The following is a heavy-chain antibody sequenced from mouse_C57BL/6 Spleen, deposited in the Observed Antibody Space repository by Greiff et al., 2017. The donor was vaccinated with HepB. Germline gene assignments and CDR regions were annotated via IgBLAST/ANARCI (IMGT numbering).Heavy chain of an antibody. D-gene: IGHD2-1*01. CDR2: IHPNSGST. Sequence: VQLQQPGAELVKPGASVKLSCKASGYTFTSYWMHWVKQRPGQGLEWIGMIHPNSGSTNYNEKFKSKATLTVDKSSSTAYMQLSSLTSEDSAVYYCANGNYTFRWYFDVWGTGTTVTVSS. J-gene: IGHJ1*03. CDR3: ANGNYTFRWYFDV. V-gene: IGHV1-64*01. CDR1: GYTFTSYW.